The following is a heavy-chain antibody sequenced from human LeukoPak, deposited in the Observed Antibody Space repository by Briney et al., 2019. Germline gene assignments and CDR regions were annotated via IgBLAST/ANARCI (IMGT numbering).Heavy chain of an antibody. CDR2: ITHSGST. CDR1: GGSFSGYY. J-gene: IGHJ4*02. CDR3: TRGLRVVVRYDQSSWYYY. Sequence: SETLSLTCSVYGGSFSGYYWIWIRQPPGKGLEWIGEITHSGSTNYNPSLKSRVTISVDTSKKQFSLKLSSVTAADTAVYYCTRGLRVVVRYDQSSWYYYWGQGTLVTVSS. D-gene: IGHD6-13*01. V-gene: IGHV4-34*01.